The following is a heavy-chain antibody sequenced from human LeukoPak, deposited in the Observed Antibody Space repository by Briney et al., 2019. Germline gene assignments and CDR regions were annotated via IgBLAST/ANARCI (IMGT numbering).Heavy chain of an antibody. D-gene: IGHD6-13*01. CDR2: IYPGDSDT. CDR3: ARPASSWSGEVDY. CDR1: GYSFTSYW. Sequence: GESLKISCKGSGYSFTSYWIGWVCQMPGKGLEWMGIIYPGDSDTRYSPSFQGQVTISADKSISTAYLQWSNLKASDTAMYYCARPASSWSGEVDYWGQGTLVTVSS. V-gene: IGHV5-51*01. J-gene: IGHJ4*02.